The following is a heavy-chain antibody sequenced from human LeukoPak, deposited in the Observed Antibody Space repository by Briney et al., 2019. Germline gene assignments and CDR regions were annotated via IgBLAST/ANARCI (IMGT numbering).Heavy chain of an antibody. CDR1: GFTFSSYW. CDR3: AGVTGNNWFDP. D-gene: IGHD2-21*02. J-gene: IGHJ5*02. V-gene: IGHV3-7*01. Sequence: PGGSLRLSCAASGFTFSSYWMSWVRQAPGKGLEWVANIKQDGSEKYYVDSVKGRFTISRDNAKNSLYLQMNSLRAEDTAVHYCAGVTGNNWFDPWGQGTLVTVSS. CDR2: IKQDGSEK.